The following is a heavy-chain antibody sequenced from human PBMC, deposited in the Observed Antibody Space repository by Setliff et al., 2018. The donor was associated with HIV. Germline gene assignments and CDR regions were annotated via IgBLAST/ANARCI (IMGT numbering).Heavy chain of an antibody. Sequence: SETLSLTCAVYGGSFSGFYWSWIRQAPGKGLEWIGEINHSGKTNYNPSLKSQITLSVDTSENQFALKLASVTAADTAVYYCARGFTIFGVGFSADPTGNWFDPWGQGTLVTVSS. J-gene: IGHJ5*02. CDR3: ARGFTIFGVGFSADPTGNWFDP. CDR2: INHSGKT. V-gene: IGHV4-34*01. CDR1: GGSFSGFY. D-gene: IGHD3-3*01.